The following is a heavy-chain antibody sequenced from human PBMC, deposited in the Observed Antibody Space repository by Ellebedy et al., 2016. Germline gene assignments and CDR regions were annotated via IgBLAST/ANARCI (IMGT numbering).Heavy chain of an antibody. CDR2: INPSGGST. J-gene: IGHJ6*02. CDR3: ARDRKRNYYGSGSPLYYYYGMDV. CDR1: GYTFTSHY. Sequence: ASVKVSCKASGYTFTSHYMHWVRQAPGQGLEWMGIINPSGGSTSYAQKFQGRVTMTRDTSTSTVYMELSSLRSEDTAVYYCARDRKRNYYGSGSPLYYYYGMDVWGQGTTVTVSS. D-gene: IGHD3-10*01. V-gene: IGHV1-46*01.